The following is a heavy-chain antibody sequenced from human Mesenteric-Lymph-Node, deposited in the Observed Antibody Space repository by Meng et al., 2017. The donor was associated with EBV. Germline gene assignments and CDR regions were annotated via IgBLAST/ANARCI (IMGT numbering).Heavy chain of an antibody. CDR2: ISAYNGNT. CDR1: GYTFTSYG. Sequence: QVQLVQAGEEVKKPGASVKVSCKASGYTFTSYGISWVRQAPGQGLEWMGWISAYNGNTNYAQKLQGRVTMTTDTSTSTAYMELNSLTSDDTAVYYCSRDSIYDGQDYWGQGTLVTVSS. CDR3: SRDSIYDGQDY. J-gene: IGHJ4*02. D-gene: IGHD3-3*01. V-gene: IGHV1-18*01.